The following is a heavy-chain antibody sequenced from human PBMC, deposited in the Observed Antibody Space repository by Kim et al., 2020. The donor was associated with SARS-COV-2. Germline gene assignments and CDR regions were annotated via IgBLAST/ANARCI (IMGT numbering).Heavy chain of an antibody. CDR3: ARAVDTVTTWFDP. D-gene: IGHD4-17*01. Sequence: ADSVKGRFTISRDNSKNTLYLQMNSLRAEDTAVYYCARAVDTVTTWFDPWGQGTLVTVSS. V-gene: IGHV3-30*01. J-gene: IGHJ5*02.